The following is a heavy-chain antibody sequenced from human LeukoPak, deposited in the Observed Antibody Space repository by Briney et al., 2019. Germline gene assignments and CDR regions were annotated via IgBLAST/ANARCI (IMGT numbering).Heavy chain of an antibody. D-gene: IGHD3-3*01. V-gene: IGHV1-46*01. CDR3: ARGTNARFLLHYYYYYMDV. J-gene: IGHJ6*03. CDR2: INPSGSST. CDR1: GYSFTSYY. Sequence: GASVKVSCKASGYSFTSYYMHWVRQAPGQGLEWMGLINPSGSSTTYAQKFQGRVTMTRDMFTSTDYMELTSLTSDDTAVYYCARGTNARFLLHYYYYYMDVWGKGTTVTVSS.